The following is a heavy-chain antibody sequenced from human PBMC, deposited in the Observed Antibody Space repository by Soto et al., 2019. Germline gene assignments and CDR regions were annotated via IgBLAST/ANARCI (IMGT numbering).Heavy chain of an antibody. V-gene: IGHV4-31*02. CDR2: IFNSGTT. CDR3: ALALGPTTGLDY. CDR1: GASTVSHYH. D-gene: IGHD1-26*01. Sequence: SETLSLTCSVSGASTVSHYHCTWIRQPPGKGLEWMGYIFNSGTTFYNPSLTSRLSISMDTSGNHFSLELRSVTAADTAVYYCALALGPTTGLDYWGQGTLVTVSS. J-gene: IGHJ4*02.